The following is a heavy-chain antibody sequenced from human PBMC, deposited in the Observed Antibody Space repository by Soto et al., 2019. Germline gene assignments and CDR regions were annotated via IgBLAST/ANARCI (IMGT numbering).Heavy chain of an antibody. CDR1: GGSISSGGYY. J-gene: IGHJ5*02. CDR3: ARVVTLIGYCISTSCHTEMGFDP. V-gene: IGHV4-31*03. CDR2: IYYSGST. Sequence: PSETLSLTCTVSGGSISSGGYYWSWIRQHPGKGLEWIGYIYYSGSTYYNPSLKSRVTISVDTSKNQFSLKLSSVTAADTAVYYCARVVTLIGYCISTSCHTEMGFDPWGQGTLVTVSS. D-gene: IGHD2-2*02.